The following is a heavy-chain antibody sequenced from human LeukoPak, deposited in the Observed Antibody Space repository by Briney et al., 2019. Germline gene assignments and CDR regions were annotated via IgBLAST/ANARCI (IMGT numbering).Heavy chain of an antibody. D-gene: IGHD6-13*01. Sequence: SETLSLTCTVSGASISSYYWSWIRQSPGKGLEWIGYTYYSGSTNYNPSLKSRVTISVDTSKNQFSLKLSSVTAADAAVYYCSSSATAGTTIWFDPWGQGTLVTVSS. J-gene: IGHJ5*02. CDR3: SSSATAGTTIWFDP. CDR2: TYYSGST. V-gene: IGHV4-59*08. CDR1: GASISSYY.